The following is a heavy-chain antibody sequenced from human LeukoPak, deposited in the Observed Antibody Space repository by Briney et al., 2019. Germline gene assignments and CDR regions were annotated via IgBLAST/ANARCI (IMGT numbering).Heavy chain of an antibody. CDR1: GGSISSYY. J-gene: IGHJ3*02. V-gene: IGHV4-59*01. CDR2: IYYSGST. CDR3: ARVRTYDSSGYYYLDAFDI. Sequence: SSETLSLTCTVSGGSISSYYWSWIRQPPGKGLEWIGYIYYSGSTNYNPSLKSRVTISVDTSENQFSLKLSSVTAADTAVYYCARVRTYDSSGYYYLDAFDIWGQGTMVTVSS. D-gene: IGHD3-22*01.